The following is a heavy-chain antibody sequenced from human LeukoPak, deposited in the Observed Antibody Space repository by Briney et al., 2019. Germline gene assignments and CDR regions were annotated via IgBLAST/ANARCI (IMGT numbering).Heavy chain of an antibody. Sequence: SVKVSCKASGGTFSSYAISWARQAPGQGLEWMGGIIPIFGTANYAQKFQGRVTITTDESTSTAYMELSSLRSEVTAVYYSAANLGGRGYSGYDSDCWGQGTLVTVSS. J-gene: IGHJ4*02. CDR2: IIPIFGTA. CDR3: AANLGGRGYSGYDSDC. D-gene: IGHD5-12*01. CDR1: GGTFSSYA. V-gene: IGHV1-69*05.